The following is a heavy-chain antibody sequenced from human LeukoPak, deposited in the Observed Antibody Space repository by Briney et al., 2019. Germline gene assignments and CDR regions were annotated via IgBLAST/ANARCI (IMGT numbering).Heavy chain of an antibody. V-gene: IGHV4-59*01. D-gene: IGHD1-7*01. CDR3: ARDSGGYNWNYGGAFDI. CDR1: GGSISTYY. CDR2: IYYSGST. J-gene: IGHJ3*02. Sequence: PSETLSLTCTVSGGSISTYYWSWIRQPPGKGLEWIGYIYYSGSTNYNPSLKSRVTISVDTSKNQFSLKLSSVTAADTAVYYCARDSGGYNWNYGGAFDIWGQGTMVTVSS.